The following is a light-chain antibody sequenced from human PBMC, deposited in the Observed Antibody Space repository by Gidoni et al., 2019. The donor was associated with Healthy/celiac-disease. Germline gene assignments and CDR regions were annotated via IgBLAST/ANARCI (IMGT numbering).Light chain of an antibody. CDR2: GAS. CDR3: QQYGSSPAGLT. J-gene: IGKJ4*01. V-gene: IGKV3-20*01. Sequence: ELALTQSPGTRSSSPGESATLSGRARQSVSSSYLAWYQQKPGPATRLLIYGASSKATGITDRFSGSGSGTDFTLTISRLEPEDFAVYYCQQYGSSPAGLTFGGETKVEIK. CDR1: QSVSSSY.